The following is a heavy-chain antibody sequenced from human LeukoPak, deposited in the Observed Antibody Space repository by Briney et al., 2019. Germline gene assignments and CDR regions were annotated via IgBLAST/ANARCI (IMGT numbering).Heavy chain of an antibody. J-gene: IGHJ4*02. CDR2: IKITDSI. CDR1: GFTLSGYS. V-gene: IGHV3-48*01. CDR3: STAKFDY. Sequence: PGGSLRLSCAASGFTLSGYSVNWVRQAPGKGLEWVSHIKITDSIYYADSVKGRFTVPRDNAKNSLYLQMNSLRGEDTAVYYCSTAKFDYWGQGTLGTVSS.